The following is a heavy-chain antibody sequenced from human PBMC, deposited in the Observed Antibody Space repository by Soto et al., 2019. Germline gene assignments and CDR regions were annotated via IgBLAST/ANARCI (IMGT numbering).Heavy chain of an antibody. Sequence: SETLSLTCTVSGGSISSYYWSWIRQPPGKGLEWIGYIYYSGSTNYNPSLKSRVTISVDTSKNQFSLKLSSVTAADTAVYYCDRHPTVTEYYFAYWSQGSLVTVSS. CDR3: DRHPTVTEYYFAY. CDR1: GGSISSYY. CDR2: IYYSGST. J-gene: IGHJ4*02. D-gene: IGHD4-17*01. V-gene: IGHV4-59*08.